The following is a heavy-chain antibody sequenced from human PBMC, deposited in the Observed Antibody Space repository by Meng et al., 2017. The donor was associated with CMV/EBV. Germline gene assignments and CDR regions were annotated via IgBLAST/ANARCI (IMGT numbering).Heavy chain of an antibody. CDR3: ARGGGTIFGVVTNNWFDP. D-gene: IGHD3-3*01. CDR2: IIPIFGTA. V-gene: IGHV1-69*05. Sequence: TLSSYAIRWVRQAPGQGLEWMGGIIPIFGTANYAQKFQGRVTITTDESTSTAYMELSSLRSEDTAVYYCARGGGTIFGVVTNNWFDPWGQGTLVTVSS. J-gene: IGHJ5*02. CDR1: TLSSYA.